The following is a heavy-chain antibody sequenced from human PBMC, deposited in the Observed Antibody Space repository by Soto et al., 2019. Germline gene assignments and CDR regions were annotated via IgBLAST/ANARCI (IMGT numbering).Heavy chain of an antibody. V-gene: IGHV1-2*04. CDR2: INPNSGGT. Sequence: QVQLVQSGAEVKKPGALVKVSCKASGYTFTGYYMHWVRQAPGQGLEWMGWINPNSGGTNYAQKFQGWVTMTRDTSISTAYMELSRLRSDDTAVYYCARGGPQDGGESLIVVVPAAMVAQFDPWGQGTLVTVSS. CDR1: GYTFTGYY. CDR3: ARGGPQDGGESLIVVVPAAMVAQFDP. D-gene: IGHD2-2*01. J-gene: IGHJ5*02.